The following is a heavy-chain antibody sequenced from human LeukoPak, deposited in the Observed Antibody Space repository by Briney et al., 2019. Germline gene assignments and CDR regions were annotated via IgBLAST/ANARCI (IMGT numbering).Heavy chain of an antibody. J-gene: IGHJ5*02. V-gene: IGHV3-7*05. CDR1: GFTFSTYW. CDR3: ARGYNWFDP. Sequence: GGSLRLSCAASGFTFSTYWMSWVRQAPGKGLEWVANVKQDGSEKYYVDSVKGRFTISRDDAKNSLYLQINSLRAEDTAVYYCARGYNWFDPWGQGTLLTVSS. CDR2: VKQDGSEK.